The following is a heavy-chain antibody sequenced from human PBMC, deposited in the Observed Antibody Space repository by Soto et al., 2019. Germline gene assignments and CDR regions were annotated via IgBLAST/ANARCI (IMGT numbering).Heavy chain of an antibody. V-gene: IGHV1-8*01. CDR2: MNPNSGNT. J-gene: IGHJ6*03. CDR3: TRVVTDYYMDV. Sequence: QVQLVQSGAEVKKPGASVKVSCKASGYTFTNYDINWVRQATGQGLEWMGWMNPNSGNTGYGQKFQGRVTMTTNTSISTAYMELSSLKSEDTAMYYCTRVVTDYYMDVWGKGTTVTVSS. D-gene: IGHD2-15*01. CDR1: GYTFTNYD.